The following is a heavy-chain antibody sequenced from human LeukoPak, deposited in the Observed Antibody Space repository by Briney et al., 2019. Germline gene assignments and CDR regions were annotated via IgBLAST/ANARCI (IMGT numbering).Heavy chain of an antibody. CDR1: GGSISSHD. Sequence: PSETLSLTCTVSGGSISSHDWSWIRQPPGKGLEWVWSIYYSGSTYYNPSLKCRVTISADTSKNRLSLKLSSVTAADTAVYYCARIVRANTLYFDSWGQGTLVTVSS. CDR3: ARIVRANTLYFDS. D-gene: IGHD1-26*01. CDR2: IYYSGST. V-gene: IGHV4-59*05. J-gene: IGHJ4*02.